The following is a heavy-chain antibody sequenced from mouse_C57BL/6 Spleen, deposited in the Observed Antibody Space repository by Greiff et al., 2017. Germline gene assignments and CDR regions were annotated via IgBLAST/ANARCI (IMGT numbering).Heavy chain of an antibody. D-gene: IGHD1-1*01. CDR3: TRPRITTVVAPFAY. CDR1: GFTFSDAW. CDR2: IRNKANNHAT. J-gene: IGHJ3*01. Sequence: DVKLQESGGGLVQPGGSMKLSCAASGFTFSDAWMDWVRQSPEKGLEWVAEIRNKANNHATYYDESVKGSFTISSDNSKSSVYLQMNSLRAEDTGIYSCTRPRITTVVAPFAYWGQGTLVTVSA. V-gene: IGHV6-6*01.